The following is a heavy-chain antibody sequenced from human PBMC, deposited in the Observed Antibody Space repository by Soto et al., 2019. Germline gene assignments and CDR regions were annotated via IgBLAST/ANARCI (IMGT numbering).Heavy chain of an antibody. CDR2: ISYDGSNK. CDR3: ARDHRGTYYDFWSGYQTYYYYGMDV. CDR1: GFTFSSYA. J-gene: IGHJ6*02. Sequence: GGSLRLSCAASGFTFSSYAMHWVRQAPGKGLEWVAVISYDGSNKYYADSVKGRFTISRDNSKNTLYLQMNSLRAEDTAVYYCARDHRGTYYDFWSGYQTYYYYGMDVWGQGTTVTVSS. D-gene: IGHD3-3*01. V-gene: IGHV3-30-3*01.